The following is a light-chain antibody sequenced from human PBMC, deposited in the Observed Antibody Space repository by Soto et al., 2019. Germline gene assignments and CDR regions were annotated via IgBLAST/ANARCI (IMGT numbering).Light chain of an antibody. CDR2: DAS. CDR3: QQRFNWPPYT. J-gene: IGKJ2*01. Sequence: EIVLTQSPATLSLSPGERATLSCRASQSVSSHLAWYQQRPGQPPRLLIYDASHRATGIPARFSGSGSGTDFTLTISSLEPEDFAVYYCQQRFNWPPYTFGQGTKLEIK. CDR1: QSVSSH. V-gene: IGKV3-11*01.